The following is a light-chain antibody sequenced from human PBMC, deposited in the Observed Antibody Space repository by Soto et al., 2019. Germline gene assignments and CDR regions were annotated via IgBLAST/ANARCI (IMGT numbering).Light chain of an antibody. J-gene: IGKJ4*01. V-gene: IGKV3-20*01. CDR3: QQYGSSPLT. Sequence: ELVLTQSPGTLSLSPGARATLSCRASQSVSSSYLAWYQQKPGQAPRLFIYGASSRATGIPDRFSVIVSGTDFTLTISRLEPEDGAVYYGQQYGSSPLTFGGGTKVDIK. CDR1: QSVSSSY. CDR2: GAS.